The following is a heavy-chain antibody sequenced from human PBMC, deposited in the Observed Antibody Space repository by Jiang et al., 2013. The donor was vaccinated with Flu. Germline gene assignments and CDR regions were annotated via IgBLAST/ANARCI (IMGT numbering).Heavy chain of an antibody. CDR3: ASLFGAYYYYGSGSTQLDIDY. D-gene: IGHD3-10*01. J-gene: IGHJ4*02. CDR2: IYHSGST. V-gene: IGHV4-4*02. Sequence: GPGLVKPSGTLSLTCAVSGGSISSSNWWSWVRQPPGKGLEWIGEIYHSGSTNYNPSLKSRVTISVDKSKNQFSLKLSSVTAADTAVYYCASLFGAYYYYGSGSTQLDIDYWGQGTLVTVSS. CDR1: GGSISSSNW.